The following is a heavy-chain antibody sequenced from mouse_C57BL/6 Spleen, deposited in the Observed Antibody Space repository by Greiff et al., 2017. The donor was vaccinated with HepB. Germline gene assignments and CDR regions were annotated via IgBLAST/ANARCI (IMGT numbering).Heavy chain of an antibody. CDR1: GYTFTSYW. CDR2: IYPGSGST. V-gene: IGHV1-55*01. CDR3: ARRIYYDYDGYFDY. J-gene: IGHJ2*01. Sequence: QVHVKQPGAELVKPGASVKMSCKASGYTFTSYWITWVKQRPGQGLEWIGDIYPGSGSTNYNEKFKSKATLTVDTSSSTAYMQLSSLTSEDSAVYYCARRIYYDYDGYFDYWGQGTTLTVSS. D-gene: IGHD2-4*01.